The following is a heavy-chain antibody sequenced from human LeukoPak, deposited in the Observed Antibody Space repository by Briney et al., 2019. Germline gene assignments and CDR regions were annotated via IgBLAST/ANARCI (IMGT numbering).Heavy chain of an antibody. CDR2: MNPNSGNT. CDR3: ARGRREYCSGGSCYNWFDP. Sequence: ASVKVSCKASGGTFSSYAISWVRQATGQGLEWMGWMNPNSGNTGYAQKFQGRVTMTRNTSISTAYMELSSLRSEDTAVYYCARGRREYCSGGSCYNWFDPWGQGTLVTVSS. V-gene: IGHV1-8*02. CDR1: GGTFSSYA. J-gene: IGHJ5*02. D-gene: IGHD2-15*01.